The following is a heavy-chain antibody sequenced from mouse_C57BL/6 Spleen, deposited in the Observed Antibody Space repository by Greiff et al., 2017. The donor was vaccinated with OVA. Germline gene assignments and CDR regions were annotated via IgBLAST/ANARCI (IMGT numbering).Heavy chain of an antibody. D-gene: IGHD1-1*01. CDR1: GFTFSSYA. CDR2: ISDGGSYT. V-gene: IGHV5-4*01. Sequence: DVMLVESGGGLVKPGGSLKLSCAASGFTFSSYAMSWVRQTPEKRLEWVATISDGGSYTYYPDNVKGRFTLSRDNTKNNLYLQLSHLKSEDTAMYYCARELTTVVFDYWGQGTTLTVSS. CDR3: ARELTTVVFDY. J-gene: IGHJ2*01.